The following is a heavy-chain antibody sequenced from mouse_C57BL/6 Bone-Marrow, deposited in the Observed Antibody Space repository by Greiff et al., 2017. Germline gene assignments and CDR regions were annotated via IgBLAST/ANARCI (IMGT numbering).Heavy chain of an antibody. J-gene: IGHJ3*01. CDR1: GYTFTSYW. CDR3: ARNPAYYSYSWFAY. D-gene: IGHD2-12*01. CDR2: IDPSDSYT. Sequence: QVQLQQPGAELVRPGTSVKLSCKASGYTFTSYWMHWVKQRPGQGLEWIGVIDPSDSYTNYNQKFKGKATLTVDTSSSTAYMQLSSLTSADSAVYYCARNPAYYSYSWFAYWGQGTLVTVSA. V-gene: IGHV1-59*01.